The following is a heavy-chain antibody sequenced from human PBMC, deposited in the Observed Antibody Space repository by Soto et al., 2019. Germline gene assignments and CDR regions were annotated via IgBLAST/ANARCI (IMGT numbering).Heavy chain of an antibody. Sequence: QVQLVQSGAEVKKPGASVKVSCKASGYTFTSYDINWVRQATGQGLEWMGWMNPNSDNTGYAQKFQGRVTMTRNTSISTAYMELSSLRSEDTAVYYCARGPRTTVTTGGWFDPWGQGTLVTVSS. V-gene: IGHV1-8*01. CDR2: MNPNSDNT. CDR1: GYTFTSYD. CDR3: ARGPRTTVTTGGWFDP. J-gene: IGHJ5*02. D-gene: IGHD4-17*01.